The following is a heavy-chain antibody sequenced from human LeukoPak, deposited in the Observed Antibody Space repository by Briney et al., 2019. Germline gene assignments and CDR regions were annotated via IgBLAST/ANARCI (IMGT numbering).Heavy chain of an antibody. CDR3: AKGSETRWEFLDY. J-gene: IGHJ4*02. CDR2: IWYGGSNK. Sequence: GGSLRLSCAASGFTFSSYGMHWVRQAPGKGLEWVAVIWYGGSNKYYADSVKGRFTISRDNSKNTLYLQMNSLRAEDTAVYYCAKGSETRWEFLDYWGQGTLVTVSS. V-gene: IGHV3-30*02. D-gene: IGHD3-3*01. CDR1: GFTFSSYG.